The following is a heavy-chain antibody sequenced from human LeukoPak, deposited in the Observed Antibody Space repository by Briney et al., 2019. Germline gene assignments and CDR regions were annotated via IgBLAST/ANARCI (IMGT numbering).Heavy chain of an antibody. Sequence: AESLTLSCAAAGFSSSGSSMHWVSQASGKGLEWVGRIRSKANSYATAYAASVKGRFTISRDDSKNTAYLQMNSLKTEDTAVYYCTRLQSPGAFDIWGQGTMVTVSS. V-gene: IGHV3-73*01. CDR1: GFSSSGSS. CDR3: TRLQSPGAFDI. CDR2: IRSKANSYAT. J-gene: IGHJ3*02.